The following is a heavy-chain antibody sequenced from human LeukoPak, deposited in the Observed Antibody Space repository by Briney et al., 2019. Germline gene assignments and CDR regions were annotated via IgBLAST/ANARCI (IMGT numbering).Heavy chain of an antibody. CDR3: ARDYGGNSGFDY. Sequence: GGSLRLSCAASGFTFSSYAMSWVRQAPGKGLEWVSVIYSGGSTYYADSVKGRFTISRDNSKNTLYLQMNSLRAEDTAVYYCARDYGGNSGFDYWGQGTLVTVSS. CDR2: IYSGGST. J-gene: IGHJ4*02. V-gene: IGHV3-66*01. D-gene: IGHD4-23*01. CDR1: GFTFSSYA.